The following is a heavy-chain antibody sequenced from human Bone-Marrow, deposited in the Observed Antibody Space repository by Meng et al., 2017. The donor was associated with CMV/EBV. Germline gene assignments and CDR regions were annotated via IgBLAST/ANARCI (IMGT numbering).Heavy chain of an antibody. CDR1: GFTFSNFA. J-gene: IGHJ5*02. D-gene: IGHD3-22*01. CDR2: ITGSGGST. CDR3: AKVKDSSGYYYAP. V-gene: IGHV3-23*01. Sequence: AASGFTFSNFAMSWVRQAPGKGLEWVSAITGSGGSTYFADSVKGRFTISRDNSKNTLYLQMNSLRAEDTAVYYCAKVKDSSGYYYAPWGQGTLVTVSS.